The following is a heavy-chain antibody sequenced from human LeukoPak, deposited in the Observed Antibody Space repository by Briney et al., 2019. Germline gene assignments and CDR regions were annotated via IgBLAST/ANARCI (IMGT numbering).Heavy chain of an antibody. D-gene: IGHD6-13*01. CDR2: IYYSGST. J-gene: IGHJ3*02. V-gene: IGHV4-39*01. Sequence: KPSETLSLTCTVSGGSISSSSYYWGWIRQPPGKGLEWIGSIYYSGSTYYNPSLKSRVTISVDTSKNQFSLKLSSVTAADTAVYYCARSRWGSRRDAFDIWGQGTMVTVSS. CDR3: ARSRWGSRRDAFDI. CDR1: GGSISSSSYY.